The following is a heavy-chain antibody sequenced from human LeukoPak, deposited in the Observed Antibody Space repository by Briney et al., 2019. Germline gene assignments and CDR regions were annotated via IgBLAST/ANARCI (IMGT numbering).Heavy chain of an antibody. V-gene: IGHV4-59*08. CDR3: ARQGIDAFDI. Sequence: PSETLSLTCTVSGGSISSHYWSWIRQPPGKGLEWIAYIYYTGTSNYNPSLKSRATISVDTSKNQISLRLSSVTAADTAVYYCARQGIDAFDIWGQGTLVTVSS. CDR2: IYYTGTS. CDR1: GGSISSHY. J-gene: IGHJ3*02.